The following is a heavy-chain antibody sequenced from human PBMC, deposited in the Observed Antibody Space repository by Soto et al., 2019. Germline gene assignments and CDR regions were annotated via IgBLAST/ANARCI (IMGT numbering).Heavy chain of an antibody. CDR1: GYTFTSYA. V-gene: IGHV1-3*01. CDR3: ARALVVEGYGDYYSYFDL. CDR2: INAGNGNT. Sequence: ASVKVSCKASGYTFTSYAMHWVRQAPGQRLEWMGWINAGNGNTKYSQKFQGRVTITRDTSASTAYMELSSLRSEDTAVYYCARALVVEGYGDYYSYFDLWGRGTLVTVSS. D-gene: IGHD4-17*01. J-gene: IGHJ2*01.